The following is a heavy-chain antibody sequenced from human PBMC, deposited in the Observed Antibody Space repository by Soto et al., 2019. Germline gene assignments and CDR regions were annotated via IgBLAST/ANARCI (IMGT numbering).Heavy chain of an antibody. V-gene: IGHV3-21*01. CDR2: ISSTGSFI. CDR1: GFSFSTAF. CDR3: ARLPRANYDFWTDDYYFDS. Sequence: GGSLRLSCAASGFSFSTAFMYWGRQAPGKGLGWVSSISSTGSFIYYADSLKGRFTISRDNADNSLFLQMNNLRAEDTAVYYCARLPRANYDFWTDDYYFDSWGQGTLVTVSS. D-gene: IGHD3-3*01. J-gene: IGHJ4*02.